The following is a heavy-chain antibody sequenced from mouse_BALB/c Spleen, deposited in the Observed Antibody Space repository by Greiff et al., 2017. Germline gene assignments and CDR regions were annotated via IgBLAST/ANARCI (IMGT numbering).Heavy chain of an antibody. J-gene: IGHJ2*01. V-gene: IGHV3-2*02. CDR1: GYSITSDYA. CDR3: AYGSTFDY. CDR2: ISYSGST. Sequence: EVQLQESGPGLVKPSQSLSLTCTVTGYSITSDYAWNWIRQFPGNKLEWMGYISYSGSTSYNPSLKSRISITRDTSKNQFFLQLNSVTTEDTATYYCAYGSTFDYWGQGTTLTVSS. D-gene: IGHD1-1*01.